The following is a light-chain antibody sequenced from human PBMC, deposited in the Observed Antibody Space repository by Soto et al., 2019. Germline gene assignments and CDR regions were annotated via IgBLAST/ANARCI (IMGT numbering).Light chain of an antibody. Sequence: EIVLTQSPGTLSLSPGERATLSCRASQSVNSNYLVWYQHKPGQAPRLLISDASSRATGIPDRFTGSGSGTDFTLTISRLEPEDFAVYYCQQSGSSPRTFGQGTKVEIK. CDR3: QQSGSSPRT. V-gene: IGKV3-20*01. CDR2: DAS. CDR1: QSVNSNY. J-gene: IGKJ1*01.